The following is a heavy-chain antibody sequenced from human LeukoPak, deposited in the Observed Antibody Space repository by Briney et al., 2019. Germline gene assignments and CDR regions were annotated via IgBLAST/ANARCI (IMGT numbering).Heavy chain of an antibody. CDR2: ISSSSSYI. Sequence: GGPLRLSCAASGFTFSSYSMNWVRQATGKGLEWVSSISSSSSYIYYADSVKGRFTISRDNAKNSLYLQMNGLRAEDAAVYYCARGNATMLTHSYYWGQGTLFTVSS. V-gene: IGHV3-21*01. J-gene: IGHJ4*02. CDR1: GFTFSSYS. CDR3: ARGNATMLTHSYY. D-gene: IGHD4/OR15-4a*01.